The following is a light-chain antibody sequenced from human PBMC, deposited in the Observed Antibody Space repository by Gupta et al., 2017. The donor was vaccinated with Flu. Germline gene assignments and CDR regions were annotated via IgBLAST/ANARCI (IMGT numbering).Light chain of an antibody. Sequence: PGERATLSCRASQSVSSNLAWYQQKPGQAPRLLIYGASTRATGIPARFSGSGSGTEFTLTISSLQSEDFAVYYCQQYNNWSTFGQGTKVEIK. CDR3: QQYNNWST. CDR1: QSVSSN. V-gene: IGKV3-15*01. J-gene: IGKJ1*01. CDR2: GAS.